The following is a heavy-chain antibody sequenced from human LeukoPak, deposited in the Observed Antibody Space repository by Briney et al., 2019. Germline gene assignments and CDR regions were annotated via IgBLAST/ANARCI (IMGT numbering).Heavy chain of an antibody. J-gene: IGHJ4*02. D-gene: IGHD3-22*01. V-gene: IGHV4-59*01. CDR3: ARERGDSSGSFDY. CDR1: GGSISSYY. Sequence: ASETLSLTCTASGGSISSYYWSWIRQPPGKGLEWIGYIYYSGSTNYNPSLKSRVTISVDTSKNQFSLKLSSVTAADTAVYYCARERGDSSGSFDYWGQGTLVIVSS. CDR2: IYYSGST.